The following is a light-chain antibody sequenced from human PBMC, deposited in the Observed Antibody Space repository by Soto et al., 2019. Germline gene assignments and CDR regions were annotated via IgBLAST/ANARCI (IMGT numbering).Light chain of an antibody. CDR2: DVS. Sequence: QSALTQPASVSGSPGQSITISCTGTSSDVGGYNYVSWYQQHPGKAPKLMIYDVSNRPSGVSNRFSGSKSGNTASLTISGLQSEDEADYYCSSYTISSTLVFGGGTKQTVL. CDR3: SSYTISSTLV. V-gene: IGLV2-14*01. J-gene: IGLJ2*01. CDR1: SSDVGGYNY.